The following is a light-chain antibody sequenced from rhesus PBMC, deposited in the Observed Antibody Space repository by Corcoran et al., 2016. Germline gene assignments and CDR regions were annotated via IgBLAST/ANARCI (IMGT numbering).Light chain of an antibody. CDR1: ENVNNY. Sequence: DIQMTQSPSSLSASVGDRVTITCRASENVNNYLNWYQQKPGKAPKLLIYKASTWQSGVPSRFSGSGSGTDYTFTIGSLQPEDVATYYCQPGYGTPGALTFGGRTKVEIK. CDR3: QPGYGTPGALT. J-gene: IGKJ4*01. V-gene: IGKV1-74*01. CDR2: KAS.